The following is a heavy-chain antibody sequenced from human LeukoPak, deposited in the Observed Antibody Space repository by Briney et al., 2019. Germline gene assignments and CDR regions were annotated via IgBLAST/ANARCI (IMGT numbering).Heavy chain of an antibody. CDR2: IYYSGST. D-gene: IGHD3-22*01. Sequence: SQTLSLTCTVSGGSISSGGYYWSWIRQRPGKGLEWIGYIYYSGSTYYNPSLKSRVTISVDTSKNQFSLKLSSVTAADTAVYYCARGYDSSGYFDYWGQGTLVTVSS. V-gene: IGHV4-31*03. CDR1: GGSISSGGYY. CDR3: ARGYDSSGYFDY. J-gene: IGHJ4*02.